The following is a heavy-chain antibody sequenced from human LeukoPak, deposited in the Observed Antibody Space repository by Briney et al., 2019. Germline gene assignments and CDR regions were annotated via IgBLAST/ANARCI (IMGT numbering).Heavy chain of an antibody. V-gene: IGHV3-30*03. CDR3: AREHRWLQSHFDY. CDR1: GFTFNGYW. D-gene: IGHD5-24*01. J-gene: IGHJ4*02. CDR2: ISYDGSNK. Sequence: PGGSLRLSCAASGFTFNGYWMSWVRQAPGKGLEWVAVISYDGSNKYYADSVKGRFTISRDNSKNTLYLQMNSLRAEDTAVYYCAREHRWLQSHFDYWGQGTLVTVSS.